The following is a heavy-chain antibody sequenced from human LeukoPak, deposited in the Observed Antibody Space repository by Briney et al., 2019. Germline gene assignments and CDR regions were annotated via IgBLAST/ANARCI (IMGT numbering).Heavy chain of an antibody. Sequence: GGSLRLSCAASGFTFSSYAMSWVRQAPGKGLEWVSAISSRGGSTYYADSAKGRFTISRDNSKNTLYLQMNSLRAEDTAVYYCAKGSVETFSTWVRDLDYWGQGTLVTVSS. D-gene: IGHD2/OR15-2a*01. V-gene: IGHV3-23*01. J-gene: IGHJ4*02. CDR1: GFTFSSYA. CDR2: ISSRGGST. CDR3: AKGSVETFSTWVRDLDY.